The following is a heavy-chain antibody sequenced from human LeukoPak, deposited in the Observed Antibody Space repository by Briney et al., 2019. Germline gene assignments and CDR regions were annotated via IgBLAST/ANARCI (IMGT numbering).Heavy chain of an antibody. CDR3: ARDEESSGWYYWYFDL. D-gene: IGHD6-19*01. J-gene: IGHJ2*01. Sequence: MSSETLSLTCTVSGGSISSGSYYWSWIRQPAGKGLEWIGRIYTSGSTNYNPSLKSRVTISVDTSKNQFSLNLTSVTAADTAVYYCARDEESSGWYYWYFDLWGRGTLVTVSS. V-gene: IGHV4-61*02. CDR1: GGSISSGSYY. CDR2: IYTSGST.